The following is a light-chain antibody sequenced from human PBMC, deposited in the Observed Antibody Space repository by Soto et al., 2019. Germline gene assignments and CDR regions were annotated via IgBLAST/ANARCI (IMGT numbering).Light chain of an antibody. CDR3: ISYTGSSTSYV. Sequence: QSVLNQPSYVSGSPGHSITISCSGTRSDIGSYNYVAWYQQFPGKTPKILIYGVSNRPSGVSSRFSGSKSGNTASLTISGLQAEDEADYYCISYTGSSTSYVFGSGTKVTVL. CDR2: GVS. J-gene: IGLJ1*01. V-gene: IGLV2-14*01. CDR1: RSDIGSYNY.